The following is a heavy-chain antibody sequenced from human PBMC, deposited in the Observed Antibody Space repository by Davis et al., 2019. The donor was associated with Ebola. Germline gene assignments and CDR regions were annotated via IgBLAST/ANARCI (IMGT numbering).Heavy chain of an antibody. Sequence: GESLKISCAASGFTFSIYSMNWIRQAPGKGLEWVSYISSSGSTIYYADSVKGRFTISRDNAKNSLYLQMNSLRAEDTAVYYCARDVLGLYGMDLWGQGTTVTVSS. V-gene: IGHV3-48*04. CDR1: GFTFSIYS. CDR3: ARDVLGLYGMDL. CDR2: ISSSGSTI. D-gene: IGHD6-19*01. J-gene: IGHJ6*02.